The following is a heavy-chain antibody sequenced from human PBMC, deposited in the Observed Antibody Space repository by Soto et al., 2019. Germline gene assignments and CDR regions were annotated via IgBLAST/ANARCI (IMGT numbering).Heavy chain of an antibody. D-gene: IGHD2-2*02. J-gene: IGHJ4*02. V-gene: IGHV4-39*01. CDR2: NYYTGST. Sequence: QLQLQESGPGLVKPSETLSLTCTVSGGSISSTSYYWGWIRQPPGKGLEWIGNNYYTGSTYYNPSLKSRVPLPVGTPKHAVHLNLSSGTAADTPLSACARHPLLFRYLARSSPPLGWGQGTLVTVSS. CDR1: GGSISSTSYY. CDR3: ARHPLLFRYLARSSPPLG.